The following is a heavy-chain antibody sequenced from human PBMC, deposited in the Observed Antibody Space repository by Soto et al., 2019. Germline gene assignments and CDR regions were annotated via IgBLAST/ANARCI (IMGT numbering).Heavy chain of an antibody. V-gene: IGHV4-39*01. CDR1: GGSISSSSYY. J-gene: IGHJ5*02. D-gene: IGHD5-12*01. Sequence: PSETLSLTCTVSGGSISSSSYYWGWIRQPPGKGLEWIGSIYYSGSTYYNPSLRSRVTISVDTSKNQFSLKLSSVTAADTAVYYCARINLPSGYDNRWFNPGGQGTLVTVSS. CDR2: IYYSGST. CDR3: ARINLPSGYDNRWFNP.